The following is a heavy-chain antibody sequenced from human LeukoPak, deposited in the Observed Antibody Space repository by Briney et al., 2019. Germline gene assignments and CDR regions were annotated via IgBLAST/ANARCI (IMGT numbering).Heavy chain of an antibody. CDR2: IIPILGIA. J-gene: IGHJ3*02. D-gene: IGHD3-16*01. CDR1: GGTFSSYA. CDR3: HEGRGNDAFDI. Sequence: GASVKVSCKASGGTFSSYAISWVRQAPGQGLEWMGRIIPILGIANYAQKFQGRVTITADKSTSTAYMELSSLRSEDTAVYYCHEGRGNDAFDIWGQGTMVTVSS. V-gene: IGHV1-69*04.